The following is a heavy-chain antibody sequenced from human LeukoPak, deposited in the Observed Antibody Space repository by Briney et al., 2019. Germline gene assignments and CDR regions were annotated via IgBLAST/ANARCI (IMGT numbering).Heavy chain of an antibody. Sequence: GGSLRLSCAASGFTFSNAWMSWVRQTPGKGLEWVGRIKSKIGGGTIDYAAPVKGRFTISRDDSKKTVYLQMNSLKTEDTGVYYCTGPDYFDYWGQGTLVTVSS. CDR1: GFTFSNAW. CDR3: TGPDYFDY. J-gene: IGHJ4*02. CDR2: IKSKIGGGTI. V-gene: IGHV3-15*01.